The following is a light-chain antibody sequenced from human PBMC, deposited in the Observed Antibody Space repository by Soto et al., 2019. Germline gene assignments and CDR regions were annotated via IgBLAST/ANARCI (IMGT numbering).Light chain of an antibody. CDR3: QQYFNWPLTWT. CDR2: GAS. Sequence: EIVTTQSPATLSVSPCDSATVSCRASQSVTSNLAWYQHKPGQAPRLLIYGASTRATGVPARFSGSGSGIEFTLTISSLQSEDSAFYYCQQYFNWPLTWTFGPGTKVDIK. CDR1: QSVTSN. J-gene: IGKJ3*01. V-gene: IGKV3-15*01.